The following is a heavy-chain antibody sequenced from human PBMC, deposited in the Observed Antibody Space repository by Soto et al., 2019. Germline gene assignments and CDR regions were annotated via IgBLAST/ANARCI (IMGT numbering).Heavy chain of an antibody. CDR2: IYYSGST. J-gene: IGHJ4*02. CDR3: TRHPPGYCSGGSCYSPYYLDY. Sequence: TSETLSLTCTVSGGSISSYYWSWIRKPPGKGLEWIGYIYYSGSTNYNPSLKSRATISVDTSKNQFSLKLSSVTAADTAVYYSTRHPPGYCSGGSCYSPYYLDYWGQGTLVTVSS. D-gene: IGHD2-15*01. V-gene: IGHV4-59*08. CDR1: GGSISSYY.